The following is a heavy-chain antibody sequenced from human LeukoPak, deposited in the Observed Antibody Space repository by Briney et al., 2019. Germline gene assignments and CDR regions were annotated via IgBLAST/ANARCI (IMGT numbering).Heavy chain of an antibody. CDR3: ARECKTNYGGWLAY. Sequence: ASVKVSCKASGYTFTGYYMHWVRQAPGQGLEWMGWINPNSGGTNYAQKFQGRVTMTRDTSISTAYMELSRLRSDDTAVYYCARECKTNYGGWLAYWGQGTLVTVSS. V-gene: IGHV1-2*02. J-gene: IGHJ4*02. CDR2: INPNSGGT. D-gene: IGHD4-23*01. CDR1: GYTFTGYY.